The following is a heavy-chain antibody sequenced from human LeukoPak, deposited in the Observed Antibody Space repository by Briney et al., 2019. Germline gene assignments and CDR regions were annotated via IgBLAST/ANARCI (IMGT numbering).Heavy chain of an antibody. CDR2: ISYDGSNK. J-gene: IGHJ5*02. Sequence: RGSLRLSCAASGFTFSSYAMHWVRQAPGKGLEWVAVISYDGSNKYYADSVKGRFTISRDNSKNTLYLQMNSLRAEDTAVYYCARVRQRYSSGWYEGGNWFDPWGQGTLVTVSS. CDR1: GFTFSSYA. D-gene: IGHD6-19*01. CDR3: ARVRQRYSSGWYEGGNWFDP. V-gene: IGHV3-30*04.